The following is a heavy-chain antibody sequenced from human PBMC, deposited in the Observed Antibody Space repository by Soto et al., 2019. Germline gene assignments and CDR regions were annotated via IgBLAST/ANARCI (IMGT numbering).Heavy chain of an antibody. V-gene: IGHV1-18*01. CDR2: ISAYNGNT. J-gene: IGHJ6*03. CDR3: ASSIDFWSGYYPATFNMDV. CDR1: GYTFTSYG. Sequence: ASVKVSCKASGYTFTSYGISWVRQAPGQGLEWMGWISAYNGNTNYAQKLQGRVTMTTDTSTSTAYMELRSLRSDDTAVYYCASSIDFWSGYYPATFNMDVWGKGTTVTVSS. D-gene: IGHD3-3*01.